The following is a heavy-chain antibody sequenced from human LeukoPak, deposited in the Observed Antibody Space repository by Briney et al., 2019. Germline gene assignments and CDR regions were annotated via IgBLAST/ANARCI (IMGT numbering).Heavy chain of an antibody. CDR2: ANPTSGRT. CDR1: GYTFTASY. Sequence: ASVKVSCKASGYTFTASYLHWVRQAPGLGLEWMGMANPTSGRTNYAQKFQGRVTITADKSTSTAYMELSSLRSEDTAVYYCAREMTQLCYDYWGQGTLVTVSS. V-gene: IGHV1-46*01. D-gene: IGHD5-18*01. CDR3: AREMTQLCYDY. J-gene: IGHJ4*02.